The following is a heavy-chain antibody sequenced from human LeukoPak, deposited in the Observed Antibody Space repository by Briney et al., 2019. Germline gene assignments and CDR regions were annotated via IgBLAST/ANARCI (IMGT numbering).Heavy chain of an antibody. Sequence: PGGSLRLSCAASGFTFSRYWMHWVRQAPGKGLVWVSRINNDGSSTVYADSVKGRFTISRDNAKNTVYLQMNSLRVEDTAVYYCARGEPNYSYFKWGQGTLVSVSS. V-gene: IGHV3-74*01. D-gene: IGHD5-18*01. CDR1: GFTFSRYW. CDR2: INNDGSST. J-gene: IGHJ4*02. CDR3: ARGEPNYSYFK.